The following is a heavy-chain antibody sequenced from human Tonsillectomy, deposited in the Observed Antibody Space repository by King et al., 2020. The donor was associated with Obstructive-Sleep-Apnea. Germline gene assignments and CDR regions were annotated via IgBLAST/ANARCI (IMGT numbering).Heavy chain of an antibody. J-gene: IGHJ4*02. D-gene: IGHD2-2*02. CDR3: ARRCDSTSCYKY. Sequence: VQLQESGPGLVKPSETLSLTCTVSGGSISRYYWGWIRQPPGKGLEWIGYIYYSGSTNYNPSLKSPVTISVDASKNQFSLKLSSVTAADTAVYYCARRCDSTSCYKYWGQGTLVTVSS. V-gene: IGHV4-59*08. CDR2: IYYSGST. CDR1: GGSISRYY.